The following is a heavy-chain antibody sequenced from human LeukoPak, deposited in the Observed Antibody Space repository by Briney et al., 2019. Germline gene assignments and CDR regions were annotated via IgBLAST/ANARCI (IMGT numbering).Heavy chain of an antibody. CDR3: ARCSSTGCASSPLAGYPY. D-gene: IGHD2-2*01. J-gene: IGHJ4*02. V-gene: IGHV3-21*01. Sequence: PGGSLRLSCAAAGFTFTSYSMNWVRQAPGRGLEWVSSISGDSIHIYYADSVRGRFTISRDNAKSSLFLQMNSLRAEDTAVYYCARCSSTGCASSPLAGYPYWGQGTLVTVSS. CDR1: GFTFTSYS. CDR2: ISGDSIHI.